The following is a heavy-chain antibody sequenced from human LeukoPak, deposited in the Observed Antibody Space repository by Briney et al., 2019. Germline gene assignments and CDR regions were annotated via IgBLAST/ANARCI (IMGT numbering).Heavy chain of an antibody. D-gene: IGHD6-25*01. Sequence: SETLSLACGVSGGFVTSTNWWTWIRQPPGKGLEWIGEVHLNGNTNYNPSLYGRVTMSVDKSENHVSLKLTSLTAADTAVYYCAREGGPYRPLDYSGQGTLVTVTS. V-gene: IGHV4-4*02. CDR3: AREGGPYRPLDY. J-gene: IGHJ4*02. CDR1: GGFVTSTNW. CDR2: VHLNGNT.